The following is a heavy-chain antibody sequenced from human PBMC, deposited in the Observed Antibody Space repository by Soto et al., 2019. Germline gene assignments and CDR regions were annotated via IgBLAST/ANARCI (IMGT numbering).Heavy chain of an antibody. Sequence: QVQLQESGPGLVKPSQTLSLTCTVSGGSISSGGYYWSWIRQHPGKGLEWIGYVYYSGSTYYNPSLKSRVTISVDTSKNQFSLKLSSVTAADTAVYYCARDTYGDYAYFDYWGQGTLVTVSS. V-gene: IGHV4-31*03. D-gene: IGHD4-17*01. CDR3: ARDTYGDYAYFDY. CDR2: VYYSGST. CDR1: GGSISSGGYY. J-gene: IGHJ4*02.